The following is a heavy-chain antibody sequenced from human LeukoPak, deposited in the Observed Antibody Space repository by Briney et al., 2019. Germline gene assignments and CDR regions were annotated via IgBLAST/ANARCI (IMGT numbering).Heavy chain of an antibody. Sequence: SETLSLTCTDSGGSVSTDYWSWIRQPPGKELEWIGYVSHSGNTNCNPSLKSRLTMSLDTSKNHFSLRLSSVNAADTAVYYCARAGSGWSFDYWGQGSLVTVSS. CDR2: VSHSGNT. D-gene: IGHD6-19*01. CDR3: ARAGSGWSFDY. V-gene: IGHV4-59*02. CDR1: GGSVSTDY. J-gene: IGHJ4*02.